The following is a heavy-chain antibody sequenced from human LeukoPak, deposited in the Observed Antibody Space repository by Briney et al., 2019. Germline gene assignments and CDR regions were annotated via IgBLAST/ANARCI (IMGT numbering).Heavy chain of an antibody. CDR2: IYHSGST. D-gene: IGHD3-16*02. Sequence: SETLSLTCAVSGGSISSGGYSWSWIRQPPGKGLEWIGYIYHSGSTYYNPSLKSRVTISVDTSKNQFSLKLSPVTAAVTAVYYCARVGEVYDYVWGSYRAHYFDYWGQGTLVTVSS. V-gene: IGHV4-30-2*01. J-gene: IGHJ4*02. CDR3: ARVGEVYDYVWGSYRAHYFDY. CDR1: GGSISSGGYS.